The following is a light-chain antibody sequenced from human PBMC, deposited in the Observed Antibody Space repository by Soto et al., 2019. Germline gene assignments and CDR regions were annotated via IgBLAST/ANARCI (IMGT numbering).Light chain of an antibody. V-gene: IGKV1-39*01. CDR1: QTITGY. CDR3: QQSHGIPYT. J-gene: IGKJ2*01. Sequence: GDRVTITCRASQTITGYLNWYQQRPGKAPKLLIYAASSLQSGVPSRFSGSGSGTDFTLTINSLQPEDFATYYCQQSHGIPYTFGQGTKLEIK. CDR2: AAS.